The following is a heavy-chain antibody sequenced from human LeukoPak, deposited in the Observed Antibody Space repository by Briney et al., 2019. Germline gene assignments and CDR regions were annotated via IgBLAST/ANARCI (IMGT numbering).Heavy chain of an antibody. Sequence: PGGSLRLSCAASGFTFSSYWMSWVRQAPGKGLEWVANIKQDGSEKYYVDSVKGRFTISRDNAKNSLYLQMNSLRAEDTAVYYCAREHIVGATSFDYWGRGTLVTVSS. CDR3: AREHIVGATSFDY. V-gene: IGHV3-7*01. CDR2: IKQDGSEK. J-gene: IGHJ4*02. D-gene: IGHD1-26*01. CDR1: GFTFSSYW.